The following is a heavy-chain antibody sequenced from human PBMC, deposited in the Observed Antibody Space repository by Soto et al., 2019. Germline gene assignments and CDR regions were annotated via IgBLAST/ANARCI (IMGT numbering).Heavy chain of an antibody. D-gene: IGHD3-10*01. J-gene: IGHJ1*01. CDR1: GGSISSGDYY. Sequence: SETLSLTCTVSGGSISSGDYYWSWIRQPPGKGLEWIGYIYYSGSTYYNPSLKSRVTISVDTSKNQFSLKLSSVTAADTAVYYCARAPYLPGAQYFQHWGQGTLVTVSS. CDR2: IYYSGST. V-gene: IGHV4-30-4*01. CDR3: ARAPYLPGAQYFQH.